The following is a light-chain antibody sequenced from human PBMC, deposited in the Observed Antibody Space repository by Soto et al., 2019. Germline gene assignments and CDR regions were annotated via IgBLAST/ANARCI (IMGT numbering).Light chain of an antibody. Sequence: QSALTQPASVSGSPGQSITISCTGTSSDVGGYNYVSWYQQHPGKAPKLMIYDVSNRPSGVSNRFSGSKSGNTASLTISGLQAEDEADYYCSSYTSSSTAGVLFGGVTKLTVL. CDR1: SSDVGGYNY. J-gene: IGLJ2*01. CDR2: DVS. V-gene: IGLV2-14*01. CDR3: SSYTSSSTAGVL.